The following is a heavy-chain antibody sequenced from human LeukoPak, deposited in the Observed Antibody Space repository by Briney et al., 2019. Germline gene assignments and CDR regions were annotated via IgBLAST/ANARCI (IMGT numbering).Heavy chain of an antibody. CDR3: AREGVTKYYFDY. CDR2: IYYSGST. V-gene: IGHV4-59*01. D-gene: IGHD4-11*01. Sequence: PSETLSLTCAVYGGSFSGYYWSWIRQPPGKGLEWIGYIYYSGSTDYNPSLKSRVTISVDTSKNQFSLKLSSVTAADTAVYYCAREGVTKYYFDYWGQGTLVTVSS. CDR1: GGSFSGYY. J-gene: IGHJ4*02.